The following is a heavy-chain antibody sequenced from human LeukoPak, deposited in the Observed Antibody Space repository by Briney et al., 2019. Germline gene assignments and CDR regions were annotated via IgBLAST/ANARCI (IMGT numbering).Heavy chain of an antibody. D-gene: IGHD2/OR15-2a*01. CDR3: ARGANSGLDY. Sequence: GSLRLSCAASGFTFSTYAMHWVRQAPGKGLEYVSSISSNGGTTYYANSVKGRLTISRDNSKNTLFLQMGSLRVEDMAVYYCARGANSGLDYWGQGTLVTVSS. CDR1: GFTFSTYA. J-gene: IGHJ4*02. CDR2: ISSNGGTT. V-gene: IGHV3-64*01.